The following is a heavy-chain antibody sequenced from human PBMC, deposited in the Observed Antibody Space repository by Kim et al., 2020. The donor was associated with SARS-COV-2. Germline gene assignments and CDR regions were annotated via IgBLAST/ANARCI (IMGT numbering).Heavy chain of an antibody. Sequence: GGSLRLSCAASGFTFSNYWMHWVRLAPGKGLVWVSRIYSDGTSANYADSVKGRFTISRDNAKNTLFLQMNNLTAEDTALYYCARASSTSCFYLGQGTLVTVSS. D-gene: IGHD2-2*01. CDR2: IYSDGTSA. J-gene: IGHJ4*01. CDR1: GFTFSNYW. CDR3: ARASSTSCFY. V-gene: IGHV3-74*01.